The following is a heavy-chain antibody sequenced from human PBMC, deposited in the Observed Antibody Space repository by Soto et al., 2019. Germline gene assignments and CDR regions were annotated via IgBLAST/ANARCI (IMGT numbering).Heavy chain of an antibody. Sequence: GGSLRLSCAASGFTVSSNYMSWVRQAPGKGLEWVSVIYSGGSTYYADSVKGRFTISRDNSKNTLYLQMNSLRAEDTAVYYCASTDRYGVCCHFDYWGQGTLVTVSS. J-gene: IGHJ4*02. V-gene: IGHV3-66*01. D-gene: IGHD2-8*01. CDR2: IYSGGST. CDR3: ASTDRYGVCCHFDY. CDR1: GFTVSSNY.